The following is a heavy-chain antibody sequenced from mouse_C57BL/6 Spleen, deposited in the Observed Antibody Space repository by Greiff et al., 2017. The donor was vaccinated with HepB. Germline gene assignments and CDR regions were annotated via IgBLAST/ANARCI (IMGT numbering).Heavy chain of an antibody. CDR3: TRVLYGNYDY. Sequence: QVQLKESGAELVRPGASVTLSCKASGYTFTDYEMHWVKQTPVHGLEWIGAIDPETGGTAYNQKFKGKAILTADKSSSTAYMELRSLTSEDSAVYYCTRVLYGNYDYWGQGTTLTVSS. J-gene: IGHJ2*01. V-gene: IGHV1-15*01. CDR1: GYTFTDYE. CDR2: IDPETGGT. D-gene: IGHD2-1*01.